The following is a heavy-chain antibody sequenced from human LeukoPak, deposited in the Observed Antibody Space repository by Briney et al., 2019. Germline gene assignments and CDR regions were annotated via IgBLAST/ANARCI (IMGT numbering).Heavy chain of an antibody. D-gene: IGHD4-17*01. CDR2: IRSKAKSYAT. CDR3: TRRDNDYSDLGYYYYYMDV. V-gene: IGHV3-73*01. CDR1: GFTFRGSA. Sequence: GGSLRLSCAASGFTFRGSAMHCVRQASGKGGEWVGRIRSKAKSYATAYAASVKGRFTISRDDSKNTAYMQMNSLKTEDTAVYYCTRRDNDYSDLGYYYYYMDVWGKGTTVTVSS. J-gene: IGHJ6*03.